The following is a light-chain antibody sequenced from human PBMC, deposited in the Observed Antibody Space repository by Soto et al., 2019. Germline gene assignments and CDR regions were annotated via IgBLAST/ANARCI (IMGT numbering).Light chain of an antibody. V-gene: IGKV3D-20*02. CDR2: DAS. CDR3: QQRGNWPWT. Sequence: EIVLTQSPGTLSLSPGERATLSCRASQSVSSSYLAWYQQKPGQAPRLLIYDASNRATGIPARFSGSGSGTDFTLTISSLEPEDFAVYYCQQRGNWPWTFGQGTKVDIK. CDR1: QSVSSSY. J-gene: IGKJ1*01.